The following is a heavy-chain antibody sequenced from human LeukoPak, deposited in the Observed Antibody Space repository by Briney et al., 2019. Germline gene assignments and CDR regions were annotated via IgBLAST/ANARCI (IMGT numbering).Heavy chain of an antibody. J-gene: IGHJ5*02. CDR3: ARDPVSTGIAAADTDWFDP. V-gene: IGHV3-9*01. CDR2: ISWNSGSI. Sequence: GRSLRLSCAASGFTFDDYAMHWVRQAPGKGLEWVSGISWNSGSIGYADSVKGRFTISRDNAKNSLYLQMNSLRAEDTAVYYCARDPVSTGIAAADTDWFDPWGQGTLVTVSS. D-gene: IGHD6-13*01. CDR1: GFTFDDYA.